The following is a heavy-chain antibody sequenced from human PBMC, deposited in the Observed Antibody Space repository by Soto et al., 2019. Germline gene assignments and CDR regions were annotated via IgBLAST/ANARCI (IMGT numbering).Heavy chain of an antibody. D-gene: IGHD1-1*01. CDR3: AKRELAVT. CDR2: ISYDGSNK. V-gene: IGHV3-30*18. CDR1: GFTFSSYG. Sequence: QVQLVESGGGVVQPGRSLRLSCAASGFTFSSYGMHWVRQAPGKGLEWVAVISYDGSNKYYADSVKGRFTISRDNSKNTLYLQMNSLRAEDTAVYYCAKRELAVTWGQGTLVTVSS. J-gene: IGHJ5*02.